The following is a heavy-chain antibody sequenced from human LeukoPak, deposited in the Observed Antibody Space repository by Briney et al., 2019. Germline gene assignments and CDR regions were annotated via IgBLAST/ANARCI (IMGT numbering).Heavy chain of an antibody. V-gene: IGHV4-59*01. CDR1: GGSISNYY. CDR2: MYYSGST. D-gene: IGHD3-16*01. CDR3: ASSHPLGSNNDYFTPFDY. Sequence: SETLSLTCTVSGGSISNYYWSWIRQPPGKGLEWIGYMYYSGSTYYNPSLKSRVTISVNTSKNQFSLKLSSVTAADTAVYYCASSHPLGSNNDYFTPFDYWGQGTLVTVSS. J-gene: IGHJ4*02.